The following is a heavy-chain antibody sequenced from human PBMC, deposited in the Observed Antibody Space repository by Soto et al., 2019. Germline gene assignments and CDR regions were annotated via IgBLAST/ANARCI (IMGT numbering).Heavy chain of an antibody. J-gene: IGHJ4*02. CDR3: ARELPVAGTFDY. CDR1: GFTVSSNY. CDR2: IYSTGST. Sequence: GGSLRLSCAASGFTVSSNYMSWVRQAPGKGLEWVSVIYSTGSTYYPDSVKGRFTISRDNSKNTLYLQMNSLRVEDTAVYYCARELPVAGTFDYWGQGSLVTVSS. V-gene: IGHV3-66*01. D-gene: IGHD6-19*01.